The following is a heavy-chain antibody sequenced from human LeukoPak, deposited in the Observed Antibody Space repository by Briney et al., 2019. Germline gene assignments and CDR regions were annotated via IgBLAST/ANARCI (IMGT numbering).Heavy chain of an antibody. D-gene: IGHD5-24*01. CDR2: ISSDGGST. V-gene: IGHV3-64*01. J-gene: IGHJ4*02. CDR3: VRVSLTVENYFAY. CDR1: GFTFSSYA. Sequence: GGSLTLSCAASGFTFSSYAMNWVRQAPGKGLEYVSAISSDGGSTYYANSVKGRFTVSRDNFKNTLYLQMGSLIAEDTAVYYCVRVSLTVENYFAYWGQGTLVTVSS.